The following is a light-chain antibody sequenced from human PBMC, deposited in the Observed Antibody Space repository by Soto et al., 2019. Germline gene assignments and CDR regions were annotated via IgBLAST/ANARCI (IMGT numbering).Light chain of an antibody. CDR3: SSYTSSNTVV. CDR2: EVS. V-gene: IGLV2-14*01. J-gene: IGLJ2*01. Sequence: QSVLTQPASVSGSPGQSITISCTGTSSDVGGYKYVSWYQQHPGQAPKLMIYEVSNRPSGVSNRFSGSTSGNTASLTISGLQAEDEADYYCSSYTSSNTVVFGGGTKLTVL. CDR1: SSDVGGYKY.